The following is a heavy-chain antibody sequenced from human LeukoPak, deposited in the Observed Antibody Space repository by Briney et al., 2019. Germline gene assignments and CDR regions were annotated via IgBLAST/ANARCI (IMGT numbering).Heavy chain of an antibody. CDR3: AKDIGYHYYDSSGYLGAFDI. Sequence: SLRLSCAASGFTFDDYAMHWVRQAPGKGLEWVSGISWNSGSIGYADSVKGRFTISRDNAKNSLYLQMNSLRAEDTALYYCAKDIGYHYYDSSGYLGAFDIWGQGTMVTVSS. CDR1: GFTFDDYA. CDR2: ISWNSGSI. V-gene: IGHV3-9*01. J-gene: IGHJ3*02. D-gene: IGHD3-22*01.